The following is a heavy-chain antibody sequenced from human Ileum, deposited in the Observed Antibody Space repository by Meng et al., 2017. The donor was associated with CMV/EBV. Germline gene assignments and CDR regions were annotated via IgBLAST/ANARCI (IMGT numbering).Heavy chain of an antibody. V-gene: IGHV2-5*02. D-gene: IGHD2-15*01. CDR1: GFSLSSSGVG. CDR2: IKWDDDK. J-gene: IGHJ1*01. CDR3: VHPASGASLAFQH. Sequence: QITLQESGPPLLKPTQTLTLTCTFSGFSLSSSGVGVCWSRRPPRKALEWLAFIKWDDDKRYSPFLKCRLTITKDTSKNQVVLTMTNMDPVDTGTSYCVHPASGASLAFQHWGQGTLVTVSS.